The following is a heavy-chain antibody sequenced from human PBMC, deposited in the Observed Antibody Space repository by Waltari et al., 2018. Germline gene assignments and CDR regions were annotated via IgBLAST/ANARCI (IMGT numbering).Heavy chain of an antibody. CDR2: IIPIFGTA. V-gene: IGHV1-69*13. Sequence: QVQLVQSGAEVKKPGSSVKVSCKASGGTFSSHAISWVRQAPGPGLEWMGRIIPIFGTANYAQKFQGRVTITADKSTSTAYMELSSLRSEDTAVYYCAKGLGYCSGGSCYYDAFDIWGQGTMVTVSS. CDR3: AKGLGYCSGGSCYYDAFDI. CDR1: GGTFSSHA. J-gene: IGHJ3*02. D-gene: IGHD2-15*01.